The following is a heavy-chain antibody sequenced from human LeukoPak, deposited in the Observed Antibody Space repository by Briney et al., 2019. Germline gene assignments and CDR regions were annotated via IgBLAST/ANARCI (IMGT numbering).Heavy chain of an antibody. J-gene: IGHJ4*02. CDR2: MNPNSGNT. CDR3: ARGGGTMVRGVIIRGSPTQFDY. D-gene: IGHD3-10*01. V-gene: IGHV1-8*01. Sequence: ASVKVSCKASGYTFTSYDINWVRQATGQGLEWMGWMNPNSGNTGYAQKFQGRVTMTRNTSISTAYMELSGLRSEDTAVYYCARGGGTMVRGVIIRGSPTQFDYWGQGTLVTVSS. CDR1: GYTFTSYD.